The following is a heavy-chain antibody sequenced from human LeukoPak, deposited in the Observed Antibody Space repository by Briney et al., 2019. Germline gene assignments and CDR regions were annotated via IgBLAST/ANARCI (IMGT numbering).Heavy chain of an antibody. CDR1: GFTFSSYG. J-gene: IGHJ4*02. CDR2: ISGSGGDT. V-gene: IGHV3-23*01. D-gene: IGHD4-23*01. CDR3: AKDDRSGGNAGRSEY. Sequence: GGSLRLSCAASGFTFSSYGLSWVRQAPGKGLEWVSSISGSGGDTYYADSVKGRLTISRDNSKNTPFLQMKSLRAEDTAVYYCAKDDRSGGNAGRSEYWGQGTLVTVSS.